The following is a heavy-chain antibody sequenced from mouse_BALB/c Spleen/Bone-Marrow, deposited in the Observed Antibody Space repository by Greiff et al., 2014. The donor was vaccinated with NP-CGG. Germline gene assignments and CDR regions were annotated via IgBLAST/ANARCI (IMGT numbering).Heavy chain of an antibody. V-gene: IGHV5-6*01. Sequence: EVHLVESGGDLVKPGGSLKLSCVASGFTFSSYGMSWVRQTPDKRLEWVGTISSGGSYTYYPDSVKGRFTISRDNAKNTLYLQMSSLKSEDTAMYYCGRNYYGSSYYFDYWGQGTTLTVSS. CDR3: GRNYYGSSYYFDY. CDR2: ISSGGSYT. CDR1: GFTFSSYG. J-gene: IGHJ2*01. D-gene: IGHD1-1*01.